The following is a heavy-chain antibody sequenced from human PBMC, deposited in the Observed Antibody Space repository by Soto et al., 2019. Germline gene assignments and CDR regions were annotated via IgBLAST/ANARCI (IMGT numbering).Heavy chain of an antibody. J-gene: IGHJ6*02. D-gene: IGHD6-6*01. CDR3: AKGEYSSSSDYYVYGMDV. Sequence: GGSLRLSCAASGFTFSSYAMSWVRQAPGKGLEWVSAISGSGGSTYYADSVKGRFTISRDNSKNTLYLQMNSLRAEDTAVYYCAKGEYSSSSDYYVYGMDVWGQGTTVTVSS. CDR2: ISGSGGST. V-gene: IGHV3-23*01. CDR1: GFTFSSYA.